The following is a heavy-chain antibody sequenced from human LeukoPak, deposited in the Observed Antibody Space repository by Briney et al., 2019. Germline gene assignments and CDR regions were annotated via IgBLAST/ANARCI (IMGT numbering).Heavy chain of an antibody. CDR1: GFTFSGYA. CDR3: AKDAPLDGYNSYFDY. V-gene: IGHV3-23*01. D-gene: IGHD5-24*01. J-gene: IGHJ4*02. CDR2: ISGSGGST. Sequence: GGSLRLSCAASGFTFSGYAMSWVRQAPGKGLEWVSGISGSGGSTYYADSVKGRFTISRDNSKNTLYLQMNSLRAEDTAVYYCAKDAPLDGYNSYFDYWGQGTLVTVSS.